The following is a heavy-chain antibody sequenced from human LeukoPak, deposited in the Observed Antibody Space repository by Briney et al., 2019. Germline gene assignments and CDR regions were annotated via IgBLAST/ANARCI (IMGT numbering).Heavy chain of an antibody. Sequence: SETLSLTCTVSGGSISSGGYYWSWIRQHPGKGLEWIGYIYYSGSTYYNPSLKSRVTISVDTSKNQFSLKLRSVTAADTAVYYCARDRDSFRNGWFYFDYWGQGTLVTVSS. CDR1: GGSISSGGYY. J-gene: IGHJ4*02. CDR3: ARDRDSFRNGWFYFDY. D-gene: IGHD6-19*01. CDR2: IYYSGST. V-gene: IGHV4-31*03.